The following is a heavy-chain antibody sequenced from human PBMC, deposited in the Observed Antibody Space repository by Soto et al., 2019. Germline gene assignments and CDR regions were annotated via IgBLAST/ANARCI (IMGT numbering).Heavy chain of an antibody. V-gene: IGHV4-4*02. CDR2: IYHTGTT. CDR1: GDSISSDYY. D-gene: IGHD7-27*01. CDR3: AKDTHWGLGY. J-gene: IGHJ4*02. Sequence: QVQLQESGPELVEPSGTLSLTCTVSGDSISSDYYWSWVRQPPGKRLEWIGEIYHTGTTNYNPSLKSRVSISRDRSKNQFSLELNSVTAADTAVYYCAKDTHWGLGYWGQGTLVTVSS.